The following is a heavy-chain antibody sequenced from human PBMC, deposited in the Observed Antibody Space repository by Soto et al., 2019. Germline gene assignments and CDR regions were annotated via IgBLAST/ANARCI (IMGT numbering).Heavy chain of an antibody. Sequence: GGSLRLSCAASGFTVSSNYMSWVRQAPGKGLECVSVIYSGGSTYYADSVKGRFTISRDNSKNTLYLQMNSLRAEDTAVYYCAREYSNQYYYYGMDVWGQGTTVTVSS. V-gene: IGHV3-66*01. J-gene: IGHJ6*02. D-gene: IGHD4-4*01. CDR2: IYSGGST. CDR3: AREYSNQYYYYGMDV. CDR1: GFTVSSNY.